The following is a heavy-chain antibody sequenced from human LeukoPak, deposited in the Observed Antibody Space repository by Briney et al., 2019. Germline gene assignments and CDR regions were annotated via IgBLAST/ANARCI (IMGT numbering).Heavy chain of an antibody. V-gene: IGHV1-46*01. CDR1: GYTFTSYG. Sequence: ASVKVSCKASGYTFTSYGISWVRQAPGQGLEWMGIINPSGGSTSYAQKFQGRVTMTRDMSTSTVYMELSSLRSEDTAVYYCARGVVAAINYFDYWGQGTLVTVSS. CDR3: ARGVVAAINYFDY. J-gene: IGHJ4*02. D-gene: IGHD2-15*01. CDR2: INPSGGST.